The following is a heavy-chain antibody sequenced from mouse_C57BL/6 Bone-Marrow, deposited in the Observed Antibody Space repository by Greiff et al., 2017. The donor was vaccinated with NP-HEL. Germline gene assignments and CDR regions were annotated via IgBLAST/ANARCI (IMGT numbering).Heavy chain of an antibody. D-gene: IGHD1-1*01. CDR1: GYTFTSYW. J-gene: IGHJ4*01. Sequence: QVQLQQSGAELAKPGASVKLSCKASGYTFTSYWLHWVKQRPGQGLEWIGYINPSSGYTKYNQKFKDKATLTADKSSSTAYMQLSSLTYEDSAVYYCVRERRSYFSYYAMDYWGQGTSVTVSA. V-gene: IGHV1-7*01. CDR3: VRERRSYFSYYAMDY. CDR2: INPSSGYT.